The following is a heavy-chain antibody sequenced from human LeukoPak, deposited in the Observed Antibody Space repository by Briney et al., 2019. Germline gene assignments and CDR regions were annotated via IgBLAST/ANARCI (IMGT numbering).Heavy chain of an antibody. J-gene: IGHJ5*02. CDR2: IYISGST. V-gene: IGHV4-4*07. CDR1: GGSISSYY. Sequence: PSETLSLTCTVSGGSISSYYWSWIRQPAGKGLEWIGRIYISGSTNYNPSLKSRVTMSVDTSKNQFSLKLSSVTAADTAVYYCARELLTGTTFWWFDPWGQGTLVTVSS. CDR3: ARELLTGTTFWWFDP. D-gene: IGHD1-7*01.